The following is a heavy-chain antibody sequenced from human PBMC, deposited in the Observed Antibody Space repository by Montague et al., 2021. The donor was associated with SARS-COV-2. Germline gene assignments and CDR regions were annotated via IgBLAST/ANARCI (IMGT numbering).Heavy chain of an antibody. J-gene: IGHJ4*02. CDR1: GGSISSSSYY. Sequence: ETLSLTCTVAGGSISSSSYYWGWIRQPPGKGLEWIGSIYYSGSTYYNPSLKSRVTVSVDTSKNQFSLKLSSVTAADTAVYYCAREGGWLSRGSYYFDYWGQGTLVTDSS. D-gene: IGHD3-22*01. CDR3: AREGGWLSRGSYYFDY. V-gene: IGHV4-39*02. CDR2: IYYSGST.